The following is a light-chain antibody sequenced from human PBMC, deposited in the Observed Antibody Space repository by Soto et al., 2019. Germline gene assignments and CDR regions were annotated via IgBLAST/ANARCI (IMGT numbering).Light chain of an antibody. Sequence: EIVMTQSPATLSVSPGESATLSCRASQSISSELAWYQQKPGQPPRLLIYGASTRATGVPARFTGSRSGSDFTLPISGLHSEDFAVYYCQQGHNWPLTFGQGTRLEI. CDR1: QSISSE. CDR3: QQGHNWPLT. V-gene: IGKV3-15*01. J-gene: IGKJ2*01. CDR2: GAS.